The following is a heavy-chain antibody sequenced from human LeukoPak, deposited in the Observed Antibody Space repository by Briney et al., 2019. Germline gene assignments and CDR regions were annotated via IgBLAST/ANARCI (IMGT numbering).Heavy chain of an antibody. CDR1: GGSISSYY. CDR2: IYTSGST. D-gene: IGHD3-22*01. Sequence: KPSETLSLTCTVSGGSISSYYWSWIRQPAGKGLEWIGRIYTSGSTNHNPSLKSRVTMSVDTSKNQFSLKLSSVTAADTAVYYCAREGINTYYYDSSGYYYGIGYWGQGTLVTVSS. V-gene: IGHV4-4*07. J-gene: IGHJ4*02. CDR3: AREGINTYYYDSSGYYYGIGY.